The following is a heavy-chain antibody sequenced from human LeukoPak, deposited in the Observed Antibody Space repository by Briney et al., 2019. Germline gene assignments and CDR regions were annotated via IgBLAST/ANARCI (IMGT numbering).Heavy chain of an antibody. CDR2: IWYDGSNK. V-gene: IGHV3-33*01. D-gene: IGHD3-22*01. CDR3: AARHDSSGYWVDY. CDR1: GFTFSSYG. J-gene: IGHJ4*02. Sequence: GGSLRLSCAASGFTFSSYGMHWVRQAPGKGLEWVALIWYDGSNKYYADSVKGRFTISRDNSKNTLYLQMNSLRAEDTAVYYCAARHDSSGYWVDYWGQGTLVTVSS.